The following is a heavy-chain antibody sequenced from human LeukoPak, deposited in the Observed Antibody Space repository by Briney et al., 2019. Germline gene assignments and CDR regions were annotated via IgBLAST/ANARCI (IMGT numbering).Heavy chain of an antibody. Sequence: GGSLRLSCAASGFTFSSYWMSWVRQAPGKGLEWVANIKQDGSEQYYVASVRGRFTISRDNAKNSLYLQINSLRVEDTALYHCARKCYGSGAFDCWGQGTLVTVSS. CDR3: ARKCYGSGAFDC. CDR2: IKQDGSEQ. D-gene: IGHD3-10*01. V-gene: IGHV3-7*04. CDR1: GFTFSSYW. J-gene: IGHJ4*02.